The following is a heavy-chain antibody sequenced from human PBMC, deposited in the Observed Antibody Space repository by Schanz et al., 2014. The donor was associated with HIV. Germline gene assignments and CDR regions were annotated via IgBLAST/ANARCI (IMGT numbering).Heavy chain of an antibody. CDR2: INPNSGGT. CDR1: GYTFTGYY. J-gene: IGHJ4*02. CDR3: ARGRSGYCSGGSCPYGRYYFDY. V-gene: IGHV1-2*02. Sequence: QVQLVQSGAAVKKPEASVKVSCKASGYTFTGYYMHWVRQAPGQGLEWMGWINPNSGGTNYAQKFQGRVTMTRDTSISTAYMELSRLRSDDTAVYYCARGRSGYCSGGSCPYGRYYFDYWGQGTLVTVSS. D-gene: IGHD2-15*01.